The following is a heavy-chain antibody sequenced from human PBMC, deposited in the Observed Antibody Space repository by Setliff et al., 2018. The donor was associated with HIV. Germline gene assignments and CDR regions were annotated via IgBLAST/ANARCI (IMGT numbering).Heavy chain of an antibody. Sequence: ASVKVSCKASGYTFTQSDINWVRQATGQSPEWMGWMNPKSGNTGYKQTFQDRITITRETSINTIHMELKSLTSEDTAVYYCARSGPRDHDFWYDQSRRYFDLWGRGTLGTVS. D-gene: IGHD3-3*01. J-gene: IGHJ2*01. CDR1: GYTFTQSD. CDR2: MNPKSGNT. V-gene: IGHV1-8*03. CDR3: ARSGPRDHDFWYDQSRRYFDL.